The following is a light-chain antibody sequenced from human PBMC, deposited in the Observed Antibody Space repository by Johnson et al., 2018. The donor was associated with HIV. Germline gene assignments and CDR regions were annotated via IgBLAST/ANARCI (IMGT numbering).Light chain of an antibody. Sequence: SVLTQPPSVSAAPGQKVTISCSGSSSNIGNNYLSWYQQLPHTAPRLLISDNNKRPSGIPDRFSGSKSGASATLDITGLPTGDEADYYCGTWDNSLNVYVFGTGTKVTVL. CDR3: GTWDNSLNVYV. J-gene: IGLJ1*01. V-gene: IGLV1-51*01. CDR1: SSNIGNNY. CDR2: DNN.